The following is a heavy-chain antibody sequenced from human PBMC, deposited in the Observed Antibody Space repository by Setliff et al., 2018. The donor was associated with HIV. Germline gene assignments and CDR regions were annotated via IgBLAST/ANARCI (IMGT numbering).Heavy chain of an antibody. J-gene: IGHJ4*02. Sequence: PGGSLRLSCAASGFTFHSYEMNWVRQAPGKGLEWVSFISTSGDTTYYADSVKGRFTISRDNAKKSLFLQMNSLRVEDTAIYYCTKDRGSIADYWGQGTLVTVSS. V-gene: IGHV3-48*03. CDR2: ISTSGDTT. CDR3: TKDRGSIADY. CDR1: GFTFHSYE. D-gene: IGHD6-13*01.